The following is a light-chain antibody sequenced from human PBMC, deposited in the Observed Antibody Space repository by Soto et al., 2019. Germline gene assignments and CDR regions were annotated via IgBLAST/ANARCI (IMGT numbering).Light chain of an antibody. Sequence: AIRMTQSPSSFSASTGDRVSITCRTSQGISSYLAWYQQKPGKAPKLLIYAASTLQSGVPSRFSGSGSGTDFTLTISCLQSEDFATYYCQQYSSYPYTFGQGTKVDIK. J-gene: IGKJ2*01. CDR2: AAS. CDR3: QQYSSYPYT. CDR1: QGISSY. V-gene: IGKV1-8*01.